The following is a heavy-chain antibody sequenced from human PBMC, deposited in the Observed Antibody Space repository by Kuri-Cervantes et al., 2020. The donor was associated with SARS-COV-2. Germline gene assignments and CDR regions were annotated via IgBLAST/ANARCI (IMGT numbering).Heavy chain of an antibody. V-gene: IGHV1-8*03. Sequence: GGSLRLSCKASGYTFTSYDINWVRQATGQGLEWMGWMNPNSGNTGYAQKFQGRVTITRNTSISTACMELSSLRSEDTAVYYCARYDRSIAAADYWGQGTLVTVSS. CDR2: MNPNSGNT. J-gene: IGHJ4*02. CDR1: GYTFTSYD. CDR3: ARYDRSIAAADY. D-gene: IGHD6-13*01.